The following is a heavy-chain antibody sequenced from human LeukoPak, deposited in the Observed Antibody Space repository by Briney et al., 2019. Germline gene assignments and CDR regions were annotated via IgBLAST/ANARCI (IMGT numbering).Heavy chain of an antibody. CDR2: IYPGDSDA. Sequence: GESLKISCKASGYSFTTYWIGWVRQMPGKGLEWMGIIYPGDSDARYNPSFQGQVTISVDTSITTAHLQWSSLKASDTAIYYCAISLGLSDTYWGFWGQGTLVTVTS. V-gene: IGHV5-51*01. D-gene: IGHD7-27*01. CDR1: GYSFTTYW. CDR3: AISLGLSDTYWGF. J-gene: IGHJ4*02.